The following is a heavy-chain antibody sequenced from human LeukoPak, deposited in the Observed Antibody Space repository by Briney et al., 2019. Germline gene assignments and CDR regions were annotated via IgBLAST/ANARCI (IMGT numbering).Heavy chain of an antibody. CDR1: GFTLSNYA. Sequence: GGSLRLSCAASGFTLSNYAMSWVRQPPGKGLEWVSSISDSGGSTYNADSVKGRFTISRDDSKNTLYLQMNSLRAEDTAVYYCAQRRSWFGEFGNNWFDPWGQGTLVTVSS. V-gene: IGHV3-23*01. J-gene: IGHJ5*02. D-gene: IGHD3-10*01. CDR3: AQRRSWFGEFGNNWFDP. CDR2: ISDSGGST.